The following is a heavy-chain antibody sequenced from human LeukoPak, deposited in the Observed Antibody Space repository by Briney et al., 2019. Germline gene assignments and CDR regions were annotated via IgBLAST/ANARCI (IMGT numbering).Heavy chain of an antibody. Sequence: SQTLSLSRTVSGGSISSGSYYWSWIREPAGKGLEWIGRIYTSGSTNYNPSLKSRVTISVDTSKNQFSLKLSSVTAADTAVYYCATSYCSSTSCYDSTFDYWGQGTLVTVSS. CDR1: GGSISSGSYY. CDR3: ATSYCSSTSCYDSTFDY. V-gene: IGHV4-61*02. D-gene: IGHD2-2*01. CDR2: IYTSGST. J-gene: IGHJ4*02.